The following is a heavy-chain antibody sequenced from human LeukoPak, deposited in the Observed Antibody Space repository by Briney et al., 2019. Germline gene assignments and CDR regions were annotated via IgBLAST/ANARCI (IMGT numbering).Heavy chain of an antibody. CDR2: INHSGST. D-gene: IGHD1-26*01. CDR1: GGSISSYY. Sequence: SETLSLTCTVSGGSISSYYWSWIRQPPGKGLEWIGEINHSGSTNYNPSLKSRVTISVDTSKNQFSLKLSSVTAADTAVYYCTMIEWERWRGWGQGTLVTVSS. V-gene: IGHV4-34*01. CDR3: TMIEWERWRG. J-gene: IGHJ4*02.